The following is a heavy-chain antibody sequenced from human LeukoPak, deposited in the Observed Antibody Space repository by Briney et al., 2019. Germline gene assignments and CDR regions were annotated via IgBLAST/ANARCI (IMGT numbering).Heavy chain of an antibody. V-gene: IGHV3-7*03. CDR2: IKEDGGEK. CDR1: GFTFSSYW. J-gene: IGHJ4*02. CDR3: ARGPSYRNRGPD. Sequence: GGSLRLSRAAPGFTFSSYWMIWVRQAPGKGLELVANIKEDGGEKYYVDSVKGRFTISKDNAKNSLYLQMNSLRVEDSAMYYCARGPSYRNRGPDWGQGTLVTVSS. D-gene: IGHD1-14*01.